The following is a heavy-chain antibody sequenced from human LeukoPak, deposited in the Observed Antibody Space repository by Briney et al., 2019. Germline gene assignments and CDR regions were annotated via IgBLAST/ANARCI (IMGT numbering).Heavy chain of an antibody. CDR3: ARDVGYGDY. J-gene: IGHJ4*02. D-gene: IGHD5-18*01. V-gene: IGHV3-7*01. CDR1: GFTFSTYY. Sequence: GGSLRLSCAASGFTFSTYYMSWVRQAPGKGLEWVAGIKQDGSEKYYGDSAKGRFTISRDNAKNSLFLQMNSLRAEDTAVYYCARDVGYGDYWGQGTLVTVSS. CDR2: IKQDGSEK.